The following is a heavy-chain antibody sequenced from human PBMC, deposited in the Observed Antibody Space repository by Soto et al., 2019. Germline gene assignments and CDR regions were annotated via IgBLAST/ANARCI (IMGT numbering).Heavy chain of an antibody. Sequence: QVYLVQSGAEVKKPGSSVKISCKASGGIFSSNTINWVRQAAGQGLEWMGGIIPLFGTANYAEKFQGRVTFTADKSTKTEYMELTSARSEDTAVYYCASKAACGGDCYAFDSWGQGTLVTVSS. CDR3: ASKAACGGDCYAFDS. V-gene: IGHV1-69*06. D-gene: IGHD2-21*02. CDR2: IIPLFGTA. J-gene: IGHJ4*02. CDR1: GGIFSSNT.